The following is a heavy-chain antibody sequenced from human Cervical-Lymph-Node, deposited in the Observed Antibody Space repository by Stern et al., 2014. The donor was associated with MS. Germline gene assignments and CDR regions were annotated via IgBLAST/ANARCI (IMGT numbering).Heavy chain of an antibody. CDR3: ARGDSEAPIYYFDY. CDR2: ITPLFDAT. J-gene: IGHJ4*02. CDR1: GGTFSTFA. V-gene: IGHV1-69*01. Sequence: VQLAESGDEVKKPGASVKVSCQTSGGTFSTFAIGWVRQAPGKGLEWMGGITPLFDATNYAQKFQGRLAITADESTRTAYMELSSLRPDDTAMYYCARGDSEAPIYYFDYWGQGTLVTVSS. D-gene: IGHD2-21*01.